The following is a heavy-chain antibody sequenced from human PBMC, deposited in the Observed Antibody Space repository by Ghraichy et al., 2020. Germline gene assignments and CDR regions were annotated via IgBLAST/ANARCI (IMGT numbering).Heavy chain of an antibody. D-gene: IGHD2-15*01. V-gene: IGHV3-21*01. CDR2: IGGGSSYI. CDR3: ARDWGYCSGGRCYADAFYL. J-gene: IGHJ3*01. Sequence: GGSLRLSCAASGLTFSSFTMNWVRQAPGKGLEWVSFIGGGSSYIYYADSVKGRFTTSRDNAKNSLYLQMNSLRAEDTAMYYCARDWGYCSGGRCYADAFYLWGQGTMVTVPS. CDR1: GLTFSSFT.